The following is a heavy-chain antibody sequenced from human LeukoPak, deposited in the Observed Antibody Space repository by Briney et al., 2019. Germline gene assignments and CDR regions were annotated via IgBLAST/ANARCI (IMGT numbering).Heavy chain of an antibody. V-gene: IGHV4-34*01. CDR1: GGSFSGYY. CDR2: INHSGST. J-gene: IGHJ4*02. D-gene: IGHD3-22*01. Sequence: SETLSLTCAVYGGSFSGYYWSWLRQPPGKGLEWIGEINHSGSTNYNPSLKSRVTISVDTSKNQFSLKLSSVTAADTAVYYCARASGRYYGSSGYFKVWGQGTLVTVSS. CDR3: ARASGRYYGSSGYFKV.